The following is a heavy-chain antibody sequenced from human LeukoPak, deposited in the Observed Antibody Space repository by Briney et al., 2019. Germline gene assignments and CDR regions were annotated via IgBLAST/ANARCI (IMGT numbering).Heavy chain of an antibody. CDR2: IYHGDSGT. CDR1: GYSFTSYW. Sequence: GEYPEISCKGSGYSFTSYWIGWVRQLPGEGVEGMGIIYHGDSGTRYSPSFQGQVTISADKSISTGYLQWSSLKASDTAMYYCARHTRDFVDYWGQGTLVTVSS. V-gene: IGHV5-51*01. CDR3: ARHTRDFVDY. J-gene: IGHJ4*02. D-gene: IGHD3-3*01.